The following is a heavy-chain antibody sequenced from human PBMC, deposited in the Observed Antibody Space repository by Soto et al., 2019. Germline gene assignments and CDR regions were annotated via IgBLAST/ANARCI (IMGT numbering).Heavy chain of an antibody. CDR3: AATVTIDDAFDI. D-gene: IGHD4-17*01. CDR2: IKQDGSEK. J-gene: IGHJ3*02. V-gene: IGHV3-7*01. CDR1: GFTFSSYW. Sequence: EVQLVESGGGLVQPGGSLRLSCAASGFTFSSYWMSWVRQAPGKGLEWVAIIKQDGSEKYYVDSVKGRFTISRDNAKNSLYLQMNSLRAEDTAVYYCAATVTIDDAFDIWGQGTMVTVSS.